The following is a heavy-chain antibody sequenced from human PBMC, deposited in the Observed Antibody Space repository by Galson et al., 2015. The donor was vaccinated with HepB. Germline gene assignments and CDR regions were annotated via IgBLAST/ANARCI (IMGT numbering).Heavy chain of an antibody. Sequence: SLRLSCAAAGFSFRSYGMHWVRQAPGKGLEWAAVISNDGSNKYYADSVKGRFTISRDNSKNTVYLQMNSLRAEDTAVYYCAKGLSPSDYFGSGSYYNALDFWGQGTLVTVSS. CDR3: AKGLSPSDYFGSGSYYNALDF. V-gene: IGHV3-30*18. D-gene: IGHD3-10*01. J-gene: IGHJ4*02. CDR1: GFSFRSYG. CDR2: ISNDGSNK.